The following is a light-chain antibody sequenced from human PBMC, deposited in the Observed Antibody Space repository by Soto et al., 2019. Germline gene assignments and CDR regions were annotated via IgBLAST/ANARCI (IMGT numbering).Light chain of an antibody. V-gene: IGLV1-40*01. CDR1: SSNIGAGYD. Sequence: QSVVTQPPSVSGAPGQRVTISCTGSSSNIGAGYDVHWYQRLPGTAPKLLIYHNSNRPSGVPDRFSGSKSGTSASLAITGLQAEDEADYYCQSYDSSLSGSRVFGTGTKVTVL. J-gene: IGLJ1*01. CDR3: QSYDSSLSGSRV. CDR2: HNS.